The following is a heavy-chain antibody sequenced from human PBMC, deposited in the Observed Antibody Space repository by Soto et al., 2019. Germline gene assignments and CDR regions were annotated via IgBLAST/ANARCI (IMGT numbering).Heavy chain of an antibody. J-gene: IGHJ3*02. Sequence: EVQLLESGGGLVQPGGSLRVSCAASGFTFSSYPMSCVRQAPGKGLEWVSFISGSGGSTYYADSVKGRFTISRDNSKNTMFLQMNSLRVEDTALYYCAKRGRTGVARDAFAIWGQGTLVTVSS. CDR1: GFTFSSYP. CDR2: ISGSGGST. V-gene: IGHV3-23*01. CDR3: AKRGRTGVARDAFAI. D-gene: IGHD2-15*01.